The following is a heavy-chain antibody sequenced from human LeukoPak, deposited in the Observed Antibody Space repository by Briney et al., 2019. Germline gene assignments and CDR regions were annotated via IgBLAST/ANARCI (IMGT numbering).Heavy chain of an antibody. D-gene: IGHD2-2*01. CDR2: INHRGST. J-gene: IGHJ3*02. V-gene: IGHV4-34*01. Sequence: SETLSLTCAVYGGSLTNYYWSWLRQPPGKGLEWIGKINHRGSTYYSPSLKSRVTISVDTSKNQFSLRLTSVTAADTAVYYCARPVYCSSTTCAGPFHIWGQGTMVTVSS. CDR3: ARPVYCSSTTCAGPFHI. CDR1: GGSLTNYY.